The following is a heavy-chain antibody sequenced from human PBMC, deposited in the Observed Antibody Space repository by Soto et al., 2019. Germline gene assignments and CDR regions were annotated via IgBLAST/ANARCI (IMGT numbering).Heavy chain of an antibody. J-gene: IGHJ2*01. Sequence: GASVKVSCKASGGTFSSYAISWVRQAPGQGLEWMGGIIPIFGTANYAQKFHCIFTITADESTSTAYMVLSSLRSEDTAVYYCAIRYCSGGSCYTPGYFDLWGRGTLVTVSS. CDR3: AIRYCSGGSCYTPGYFDL. CDR1: GGTFSSYA. V-gene: IGHV1-69*13. D-gene: IGHD2-15*01. CDR2: IIPIFGTA.